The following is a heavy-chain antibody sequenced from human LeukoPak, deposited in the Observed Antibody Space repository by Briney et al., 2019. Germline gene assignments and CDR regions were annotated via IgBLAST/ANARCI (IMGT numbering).Heavy chain of an antibody. CDR1: GSSISSYY. J-gene: IGHJ4*02. V-gene: IGHV4-4*07. Sequence: PSETLSLTCTVSGSSISSYYWSWIRQPAGKGLEWIGRIYTSGSTNYNPSLKSRVTISVDTSKNQFPLKLSSVTAADTAVYYCARHKVSRGYYASSGYFHFDYWGQGTLVTVSS. D-gene: IGHD3-22*01. CDR2: IYTSGST. CDR3: ARHKVSRGYYASSGYFHFDY.